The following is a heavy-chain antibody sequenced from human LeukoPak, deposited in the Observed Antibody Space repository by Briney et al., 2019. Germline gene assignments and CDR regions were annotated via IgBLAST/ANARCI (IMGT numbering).Heavy chain of an antibody. CDR1: GYSFSDYW. D-gene: IGHD5-24*01. CDR2: IYPGDSDT. CDR3: ARQVGYSANWFDP. Sequence: LGESLKISCKASGYSFSDYWIAWVRQMPGKDLEWTGIIYPGDSDTRYSPSFQGQVTISAVKSISTAYLQWSSLKASDTAMYYCARQVGYSANWFDPWGQGTLVTVSS. J-gene: IGHJ5*02. V-gene: IGHV5-51*01.